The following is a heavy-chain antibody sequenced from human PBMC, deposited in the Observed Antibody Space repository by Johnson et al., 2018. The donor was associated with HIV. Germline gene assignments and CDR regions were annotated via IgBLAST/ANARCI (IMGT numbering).Heavy chain of an antibody. J-gene: IGHJ3*02. V-gene: IGHV3-48*01. CDR2: STI. CDR3: ARSKAFDI. Sequence: STIYYADSVKGRFTISRDNSKNTLYLQMNSLRAEDTAVYYCARSKAFDIWGQGTMVTVSS.